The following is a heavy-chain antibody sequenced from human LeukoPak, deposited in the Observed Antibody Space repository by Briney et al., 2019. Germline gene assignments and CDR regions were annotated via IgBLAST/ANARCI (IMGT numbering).Heavy chain of an antibody. D-gene: IGHD6-19*01. CDR2: MYNRGST. CDR1: GDSISNYY. CDR3: ARAEKAVTGTLDY. Sequence: PSETLSLTCTVSGDSISNYYWSWIRPSPGKKLEWIGYMYNRGSTIYNPSLKSRVTISTDTSKNQFSLRLTSVTAADTAVYYCARAEKAVTGTLDYWGQGTLITVSS. J-gene: IGHJ4*02. V-gene: IGHV4-59*01.